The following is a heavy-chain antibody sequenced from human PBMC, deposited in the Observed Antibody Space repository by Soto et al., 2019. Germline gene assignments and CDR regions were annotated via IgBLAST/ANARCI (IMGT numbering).Heavy chain of an antibody. V-gene: IGHV3-15*01. J-gene: IGHJ4*02. D-gene: IGHD5-18*01. CDR3: AITAMINRDSSTSFDY. Sequence: PGGSLRLSCAASGLTFSNVWMTWVRQAPGKGLEWVGRIKSKSDGETADVAAPVKARFTVSRDDSKNTVFLEMNSLKSEDTALYYCAITAMINRDSSTSFDYWGLGTQVTVSS. CDR1: GLTFSNVW. CDR2: IKSKSDGETA.